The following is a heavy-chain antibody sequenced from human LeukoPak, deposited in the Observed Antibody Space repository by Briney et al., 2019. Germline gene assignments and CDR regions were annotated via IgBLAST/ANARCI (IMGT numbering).Heavy chain of an antibody. CDR2: IYSGGYT. D-gene: IGHD6-13*01. J-gene: IGHJ3*02. CDR1: GFTVSNNY. Sequence: GGSLRLSCAASGFTVSNNYMSWVRQAPGKGLEWVSVIYSGGYTYYADSVKGRFTISRDSSKNTLYLQMNSLRAEDTAVYYCARGRWQQLSRRDAFDIWGQGTMVTVSS. CDR3: ARGRWQQLSRRDAFDI. V-gene: IGHV3-66*01.